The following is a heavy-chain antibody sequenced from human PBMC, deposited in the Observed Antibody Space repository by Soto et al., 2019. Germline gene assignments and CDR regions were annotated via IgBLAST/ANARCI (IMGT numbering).Heavy chain of an antibody. CDR2: ISIYNGNT. Sequence: QVLLVQSGAEVKESGASVRVSCKASGYTFTTYGIAWVRQAPGQGPEWMGWISIYNGNTNSAQKVRGRLTMTADTYTNTAYMELRSLTSDDTAVYYCARCKDFWSGYSRGGMDVWGQGTTVTVSS. J-gene: IGHJ6*02. D-gene: IGHD3-3*01. CDR3: ARCKDFWSGYSRGGMDV. V-gene: IGHV1-18*01. CDR1: GYTFTTYG.